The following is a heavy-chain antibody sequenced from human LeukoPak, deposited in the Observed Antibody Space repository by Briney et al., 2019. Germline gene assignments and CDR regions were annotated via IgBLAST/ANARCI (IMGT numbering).Heavy chain of an antibody. CDR2: ISYTDGSST. V-gene: IGHV3-11*06. CDR1: GFTFSDYY. J-gene: IGHJ6*03. CDR3: ANGAFRLYYIDV. D-gene: IGHD2-8*01. Sequence: PGGSLRLSCAASGFTFSDYYMGWIRQAPGKGLEWVSYISYTDGSSTNYADSVKGRFTISRDNAKNTVYLQMNSLRAEDTAVYYCANGAFRLYYIDVWGKGTTVTVSS.